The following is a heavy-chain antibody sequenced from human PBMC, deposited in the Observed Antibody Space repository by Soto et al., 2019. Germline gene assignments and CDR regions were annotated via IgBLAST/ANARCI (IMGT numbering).Heavy chain of an antibody. CDR1: GGSFSGYY. J-gene: IGHJ5*02. CDR3: ARGGGGKAAAGRRWFDP. Sequence: QVQLQQWGAGLLKPSETLSLTCAVYGGSFSGYYWSWIRQPPGKGLEWIGEINHSGSTNYNPSLKSRVTIPVDTHKNPFSLKLSSVTAADTAVYYCARGGGGKAAAGRRWFDPWGQGTLVTVSS. CDR2: INHSGST. V-gene: IGHV4-34*01. D-gene: IGHD6-13*01.